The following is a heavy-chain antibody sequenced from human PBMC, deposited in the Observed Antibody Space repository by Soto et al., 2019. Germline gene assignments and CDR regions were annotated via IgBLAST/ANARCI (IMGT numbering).Heavy chain of an antibody. V-gene: IGHV4-59*01. CDR3: ARDKGSPNYSYYGMDV. Sequence: TSETLSLTCTVSGGSISSYYWSWIRQPPGKGLEWIGYIYYSGSTNYNPSLKSRVTISVDTSKNQFSLKLSSVTAADTAVYYCARDKGSPNYSYYGMDVWGQGTTVTVAS. J-gene: IGHJ6*02. CDR1: GGSISSYY. CDR2: IYYSGST. D-gene: IGHD1-26*01.